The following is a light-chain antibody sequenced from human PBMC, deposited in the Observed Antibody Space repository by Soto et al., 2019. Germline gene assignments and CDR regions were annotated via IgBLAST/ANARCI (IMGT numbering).Light chain of an antibody. CDR2: GAS. V-gene: IGKV3-20*01. CDR3: QQYGSSPRT. CDR1: HSVSSSY. Sequence: EIVLTQSPGTLSLSPGERATLSCRASHSVSSSYLAWYQQKPGQSPRLLIYGASSRATGIPDRFSGSGYGKDFTLTISRLEPEDFAVYYCQQYGSSPRTFGQGTKVDIK. J-gene: IGKJ1*01.